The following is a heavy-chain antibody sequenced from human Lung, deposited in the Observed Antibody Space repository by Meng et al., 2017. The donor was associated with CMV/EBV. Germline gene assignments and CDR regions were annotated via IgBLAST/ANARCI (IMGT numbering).Heavy chain of an antibody. CDR2: IHHSGSA. Sequence: QVPLQESGPGLVEPSQTLSLTCTASGGPRSSGNYYWSWIRQPPGKGLEWIGYIHHSGSAYYNPSLKSRVSISVDTSKNQFSLNLNSMTAADTAVYYCASFDHIPRRNYFDYWGQGTLVTVSS. D-gene: IGHD2-21*01. J-gene: IGHJ4*02. CDR3: ASFDHIPRRNYFDY. V-gene: IGHV4-30-4*01. CDR1: GGPRSSGNYY.